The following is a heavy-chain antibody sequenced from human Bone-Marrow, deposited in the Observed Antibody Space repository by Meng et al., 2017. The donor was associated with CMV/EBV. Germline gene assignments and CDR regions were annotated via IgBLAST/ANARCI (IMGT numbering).Heavy chain of an antibody. V-gene: IGHV3-30*02. J-gene: IGHJ5*02. CDR2: IRYDGSNK. Sequence: GESLKISCAASGFTFSNAWMSWVRQAPGKGLEWVAFIRYDGSNKYYADSVKGRFTISRDNSKNTLYLQMNSLRAEDTAVYYCAKGFTWGQGTLVTVSS. CDR3: AKGFT. CDR1: GFTFSNAW.